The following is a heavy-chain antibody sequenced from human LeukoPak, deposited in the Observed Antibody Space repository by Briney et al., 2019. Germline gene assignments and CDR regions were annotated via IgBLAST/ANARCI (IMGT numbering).Heavy chain of an antibody. CDR1: GDSVSSNSAA. J-gene: IGHJ2*01. CDR3: VRGGQIRITMVRGDNWYFDL. D-gene: IGHD3-10*01. CDR2: TYYRSKWCN. V-gene: IGHV6-1*01. Sequence: SQTLSLTCAISGDSVSSNSAAWNWIRQSPSRGLEWLGRTYYRSKWCNDYAVSVKSQITINPDTSKNQFSLKLNSVTAADTAVFYCVRGGQIRITMVRGDNWYFDLWGRGTLVTVSS.